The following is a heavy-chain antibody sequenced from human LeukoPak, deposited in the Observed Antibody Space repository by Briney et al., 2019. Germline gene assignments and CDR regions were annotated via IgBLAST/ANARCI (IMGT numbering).Heavy chain of an antibody. J-gene: IGHJ4*02. CDR3: ARGGTDSSSSNPFDY. V-gene: IGHV1-69*01. D-gene: IGHD6-13*01. Sequence: SVKVSCKASGGTFSAFSWVRQAPGQVLEWMGRIIPNFGTATNALKFLGRITLSADESTNTVYKELSTLRSDDTAVYYCARGGTDSSSSNPFDYWGQGTLVTVSS. CDR2: IIPNFGTA. CDR1: GGTFSA.